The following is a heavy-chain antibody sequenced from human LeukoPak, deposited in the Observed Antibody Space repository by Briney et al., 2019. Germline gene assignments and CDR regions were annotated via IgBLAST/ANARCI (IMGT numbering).Heavy chain of an antibody. J-gene: IGHJ4*02. D-gene: IGHD6-19*01. CDR3: ARCSGWIYYFDY. CDR2: IYYSGST. Sequence: SETLSLTCTVSGGSISSYYWSWIRQPPGKGLEWIGYIYYSGSTNYNPSLKSRVTISVDTSKNQFSLKLSSVTAADTAVYYCARCSGWIYYFDYWGQGTLVTVSP. CDR1: GGSISSYY. V-gene: IGHV4-59*01.